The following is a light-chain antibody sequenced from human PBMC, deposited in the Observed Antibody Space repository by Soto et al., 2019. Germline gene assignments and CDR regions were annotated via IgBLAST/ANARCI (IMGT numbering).Light chain of an antibody. Sequence: DIQMTQSPSSLSASVGDRVTITCQASQDISNYLNWYQQKPGKAPKLLIYDASNLETGVPSRFSGSGSGTHFTFTINSLQPEDIAAHFCQHYHSLPLTFGQRTKVEIK. CDR2: DAS. CDR1: QDISNY. CDR3: QHYHSLPLT. V-gene: IGKV1-33*01. J-gene: IGKJ1*01.